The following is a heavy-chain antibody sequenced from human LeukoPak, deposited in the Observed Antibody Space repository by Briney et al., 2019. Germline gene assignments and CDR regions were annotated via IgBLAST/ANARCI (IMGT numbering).Heavy chain of an antibody. Sequence: TSETLSLTCTVSGYSISSGYYWGWIRQPPGKGLEWIGNIHQSGSAYYNPSLKSRVTISVDTSKNRFSLNLSCVTAADTAVYYCARDQSGNFVYWGQGTLVTVSS. V-gene: IGHV4-38-2*02. CDR3: ARDQSGNFVY. J-gene: IGHJ4*02. CDR1: GYSISSGYY. D-gene: IGHD1-26*01. CDR2: IHQSGSA.